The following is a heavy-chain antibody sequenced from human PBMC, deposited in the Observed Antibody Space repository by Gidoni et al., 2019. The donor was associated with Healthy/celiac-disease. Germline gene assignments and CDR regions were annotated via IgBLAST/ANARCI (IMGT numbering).Heavy chain of an antibody. CDR2: IFSNDEK. D-gene: IGHD3-10*01. Sequence: QVTLKESGPVLVKPTETLTLTCTVSGFSLSNAKLGVSWIRQPPVKALEWLAHIFSNDEKSYSTSLKSRLTISKDTSKSQVVLTMTNMDPVDTATYYCARSRGYYGRDVWGQGTTVTVSS. J-gene: IGHJ6*02. CDR3: ARSRGYYGRDV. CDR1: GFSLSNAKLG. V-gene: IGHV2-26*01.